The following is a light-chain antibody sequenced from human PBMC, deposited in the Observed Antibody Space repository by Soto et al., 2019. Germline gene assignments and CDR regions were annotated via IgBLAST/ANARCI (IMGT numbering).Light chain of an antibody. CDR2: DAS. J-gene: IGKJ1*01. CDR3: QQYNSYSRT. CDR1: QSISSW. V-gene: IGKV1-5*01. Sequence: DIQMTQSPSTLSASVGDRVIVTCRASQSISSWLAWYQQKPGKAPKLLIHDASSLQSGVPSRFSGSGSGTEFTLTISSLQPDDFATYYCQQYNSYSRTFGQGTKVDI.